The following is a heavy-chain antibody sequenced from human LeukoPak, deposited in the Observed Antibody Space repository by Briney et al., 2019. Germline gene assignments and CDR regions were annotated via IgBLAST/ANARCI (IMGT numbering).Heavy chain of an antibody. D-gene: IGHD6-6*01. Sequence: GGSLRLSCAASGFTLDDYGMSWVRQAPGKGLEWVSGISSSGGSTVYADSVKGRFTISRDNFRNTVFLQMNSLRAEDTAVYYCATSPGLGYSSSLTGVDYWGQGTLVTVSS. J-gene: IGHJ4*02. CDR1: GFTLDDYG. CDR3: ATSPGLGYSSSLTGVDY. CDR2: ISSSGGST. V-gene: IGHV3-20*04.